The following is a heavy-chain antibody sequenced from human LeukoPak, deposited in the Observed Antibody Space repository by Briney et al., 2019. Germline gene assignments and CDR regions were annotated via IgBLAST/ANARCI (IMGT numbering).Heavy chain of an antibody. Sequence: GASVKLSCKASGYTFTSYYMHWVRQAPGQGLEWMGIINPSGGSTSYAQKFQGRVTMTRDTSTSTVYMELSSLRSEDTAVYYCARDPSIAAAPAWGQGTLVTVSS. CDR2: INPSGGST. J-gene: IGHJ4*02. D-gene: IGHD6-13*01. V-gene: IGHV1-46*01. CDR1: GYTFTSYY. CDR3: ARDPSIAAAPA.